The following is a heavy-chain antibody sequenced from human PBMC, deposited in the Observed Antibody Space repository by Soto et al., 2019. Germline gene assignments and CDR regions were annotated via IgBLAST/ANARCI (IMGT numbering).Heavy chain of an antibody. D-gene: IGHD3-16*01. CDR1: GYXYSSPW. J-gene: IGHJ4*02. Sequence: PXEXLKISCQSPGYXYSSPWLVRVRQKPGKGLEWLGNVCPSYYDFRYSPAFEGQVTMSPDKSTTTAYLKLINLKASDTAIYYCTKGATSPFDSWGQGTRGTVS. CDR3: TKGATSPFDS. V-gene: IGHV5-51*01. CDR2: VCPSYYDF.